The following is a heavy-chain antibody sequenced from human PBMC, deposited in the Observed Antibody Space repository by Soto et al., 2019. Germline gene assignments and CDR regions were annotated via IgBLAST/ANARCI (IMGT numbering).Heavy chain of an antibody. Sequence: SETLSLTCTVSGGSISSGGYYWSWIRQHPGKGLEWIGYIYYSGSTYYNPSLKSRVTISVDTSKNQFSLKLSSVTAADTAVYYCARKDYYYYYMDVWGKGTTVTVSS. V-gene: IGHV4-31*03. CDR3: ARKDYYYYYMDV. CDR2: IYYSGST. J-gene: IGHJ6*03. CDR1: GGSISSGGYY.